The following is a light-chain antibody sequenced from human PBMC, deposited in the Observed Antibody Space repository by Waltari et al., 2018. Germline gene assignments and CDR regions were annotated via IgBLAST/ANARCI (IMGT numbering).Light chain of an antibody. V-gene: IGKV1-5*03. J-gene: IGKJ2*01. CDR3: QQYYSLST. Sequence: DIQMTQSPSTLSASVGDTVTITCRASQSINIWVAWYQQKQGKAPKLLISKASSSESGVPSRFSGSGFGTEFTLTISSLQPDDFATYYCQQYYSLSTFGQGTKLEIK. CDR2: KAS. CDR1: QSINIW.